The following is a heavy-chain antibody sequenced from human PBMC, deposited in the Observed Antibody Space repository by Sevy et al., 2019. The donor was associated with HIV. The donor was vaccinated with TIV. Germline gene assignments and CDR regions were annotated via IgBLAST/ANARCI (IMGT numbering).Heavy chain of an antibody. Sequence: GGSLRLSCSGSGFSFSNSAMNWVRQTPGKGLKYVSAISCDGVSTYYKDSVRGRFTISRDNSKNTLYLQMSSLRVEDTAVYYCVKDPDYNFWRGDYGMDVWGQGTTVTVSS. CDR3: VKDPDYNFWRGDYGMDV. D-gene: IGHD3-3*01. CDR2: ISCDGVST. V-gene: IGHV3-64D*06. J-gene: IGHJ6*02. CDR1: GFSFSNSA.